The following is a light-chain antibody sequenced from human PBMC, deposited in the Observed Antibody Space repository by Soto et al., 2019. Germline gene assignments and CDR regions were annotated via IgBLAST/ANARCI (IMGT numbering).Light chain of an antibody. V-gene: IGKV3-11*01. CDR1: QSVSSH. CDR2: DAS. J-gene: IGKJ1*01. CDR3: VQRTTWPWT. Sequence: EIVLTQSPGTLSLSPGERATLSCRACQSVSSHLAWYQQKPGQAPRLLIYDASNRVTGIPARFSGSGSGTDFTLTISSLEPEDFAVYHCVQRTTWPWTCGQGSKVEI.